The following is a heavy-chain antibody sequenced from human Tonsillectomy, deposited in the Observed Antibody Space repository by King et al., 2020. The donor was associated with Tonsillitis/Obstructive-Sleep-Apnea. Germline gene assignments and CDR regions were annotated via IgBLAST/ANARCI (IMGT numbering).Heavy chain of an antibody. CDR3: ARVGLTMVPHFGWFDP. Sequence: VQLVESGAEVKKPGESLKISCKGSGYSFTSYWIAWVRQMPGKGLEWMGIIYPGDSDTRYSPSFQGQVTISADKSISTAYLQWSSLKASDTAMYYCARVGLTMVPHFGWFDPWGQGTLVTGSS. J-gene: IGHJ5*02. V-gene: IGHV5-51*01. CDR1: GYSFTSYW. D-gene: IGHD2-2*01. CDR2: IYPGDSDT.